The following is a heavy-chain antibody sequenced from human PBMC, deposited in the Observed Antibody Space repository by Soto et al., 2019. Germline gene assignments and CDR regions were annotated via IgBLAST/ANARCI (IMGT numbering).Heavy chain of an antibody. CDR1: GGTFSSYT. CDR2: IIPILGIA. V-gene: IGHV1-69*02. J-gene: IGHJ3*02. Sequence: QVQLVQSGAEVQKPGSSVKVSCKASGGTFSSYTISWVRQAPGQGLEWMGRIIPILGIANYAQKFQGRVTITADKSTSTAYMELSSLRSEDTAVYYCARGEVGGYCSSTSCYAFDIWGQGTMVTVSS. D-gene: IGHD2-2*01. CDR3: ARGEVGGYCSSTSCYAFDI.